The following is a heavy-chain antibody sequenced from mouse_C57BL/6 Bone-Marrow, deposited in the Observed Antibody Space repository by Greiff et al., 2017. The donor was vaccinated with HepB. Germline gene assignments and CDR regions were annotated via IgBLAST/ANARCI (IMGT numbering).Heavy chain of an antibody. CDR1: GYTFTSYW. V-gene: IGHV1-64*01. CDR3: ARPYYEDFDC. D-gene: IGHD1-1*01. J-gene: IGHJ2*01. Sequence: QVQLQQPGAELVKPGASVKLSCKASGYTFTSYWMHWVKQRPGQGLEWIGMIHPNSGSTNYNEKFKSKATLTVDKSSRTAYMQLSSLTSEDSAVYYCARPYYEDFDCWGQGTTLTVSS. CDR2: IHPNSGST.